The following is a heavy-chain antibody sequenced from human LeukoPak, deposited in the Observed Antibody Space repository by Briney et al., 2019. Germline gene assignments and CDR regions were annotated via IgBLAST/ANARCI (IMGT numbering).Heavy chain of an antibody. Sequence: GSLRLTCAASGFTFSSYEMNWVRQAPGKGLEWVSYISSSGSTIYYADSVKGRFTISRDNAKNSLYLQMNSLRAEDTAVYYCARARAAGYASIDYWGQGTLVTVSS. CDR2: ISSSGSTI. D-gene: IGHD6-13*01. V-gene: IGHV3-48*03. J-gene: IGHJ4*02. CDR1: GFTFSSYE. CDR3: ARARAAGYASIDY.